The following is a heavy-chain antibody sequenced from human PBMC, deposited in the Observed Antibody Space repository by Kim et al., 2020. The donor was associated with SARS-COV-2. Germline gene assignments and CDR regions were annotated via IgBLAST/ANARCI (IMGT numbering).Heavy chain of an antibody. V-gene: IGHV4-31*03. CDR3: ARARLIAAAGFDY. Sequence: SETLSLTCTVSGGSISSGGYYWSWIRQHPGKGLEWIGYIYYSGSTYYNPSLKSRVTISVDTSKNQFSLKLSSVTAADTAVYYCARARLIAAAGFDYWGQGTLVTVSS. CDR1: GGSISSGGYY. CDR2: IYYSGST. D-gene: IGHD6-13*01. J-gene: IGHJ4*02.